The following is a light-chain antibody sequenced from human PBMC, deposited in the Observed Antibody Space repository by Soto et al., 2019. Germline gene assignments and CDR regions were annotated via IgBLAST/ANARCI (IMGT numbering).Light chain of an antibody. V-gene: IGKV3-15*01. CDR2: GAS. J-gene: IGKJ3*01. Sequence: EIVMTQSPATLSVSPGERVTLSCVASQYVSTNLAWYQQKPGQAPRLLIYGASTRATGVPARFSASGSGIDFTLTFVSLQSEDFAVYYCQHYNNWPVTFGPGTKVDIK. CDR1: QYVSTN. CDR3: QHYNNWPVT.